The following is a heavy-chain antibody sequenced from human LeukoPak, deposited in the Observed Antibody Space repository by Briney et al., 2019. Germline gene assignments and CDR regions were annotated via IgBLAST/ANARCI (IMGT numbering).Heavy chain of an antibody. D-gene: IGHD3-10*01. Sequence: PGGSLRLSCAASGFNFRSYWMDWVRQAPGKGLEWVANIKQDGSEMYYVDSVKGRFTISRDNSKNSLYLQMNSLRTEDTALYYCAKGAFDYGSGSFDYWGQGTLVTVSS. CDR2: IKQDGSEM. CDR1: GFNFRSYW. CDR3: AKGAFDYGSGSFDY. V-gene: IGHV3-7*03. J-gene: IGHJ4*02.